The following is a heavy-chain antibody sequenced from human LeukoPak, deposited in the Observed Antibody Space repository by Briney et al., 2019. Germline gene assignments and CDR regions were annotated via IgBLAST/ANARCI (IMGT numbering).Heavy chain of an antibody. CDR3: AKEGYYYDSSGYNYYYGMDV. V-gene: IGHV3-30*18. D-gene: IGHD3-22*01. J-gene: IGHJ6*02. CDR2: ISYDGSNK. CDR1: GFTFSSYG. Sequence: GRSLRLSCAASGFTFSSYGMHWVRQAPARGLEWVAVISYDGSNKYYADSVKVRFTISRDNSKNTLYLQMNSLRAEDTAVYYCAKEGYYYDSSGYNYYYGMDVWGQGTTVTVSS.